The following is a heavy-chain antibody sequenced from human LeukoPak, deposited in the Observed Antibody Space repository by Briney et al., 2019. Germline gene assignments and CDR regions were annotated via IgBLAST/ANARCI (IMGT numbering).Heavy chain of an antibody. D-gene: IGHD3-22*01. J-gene: IGHJ2*01. CDR3: ARDYYDSSGYYDWYFDL. V-gene: IGHV4-4*07. CDR2: IYTSGST. Sequence: SETLSLTCTVSGGSISSYYWSWIRQPAGKGLEWIGRIYTSGSTNYTPSLKSRVTMSVDTSKNQFSLKLSSVTAADTAVYYCARDYYDSSGYYDWYFDLWGRGTLVTVSS. CDR1: GGSISSYY.